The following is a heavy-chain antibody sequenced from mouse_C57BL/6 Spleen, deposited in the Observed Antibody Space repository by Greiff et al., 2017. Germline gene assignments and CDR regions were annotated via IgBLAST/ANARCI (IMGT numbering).Heavy chain of an antibody. CDR2: ISSGSSTI. V-gene: IGHV5-17*01. CDR1: GFTFSDYG. D-gene: IGHD2-3*01. Sequence: EVNLVESGGGLVKPGGSLKLSCAASGFTFSDYGMHWVRQAPEKGLEWVAYISSGSSTIYYADTMKGRFTISRDNAKNTLFLQMTRLSSEDTAMYYCARPYDGFCDYWGQGTTLTVSS. CDR3: ARPYDGFCDY. J-gene: IGHJ2*01.